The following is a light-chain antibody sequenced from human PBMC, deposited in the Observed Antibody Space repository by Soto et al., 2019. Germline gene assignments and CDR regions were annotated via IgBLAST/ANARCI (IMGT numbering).Light chain of an antibody. CDR2: VTS. V-gene: IGKV1-39*01. J-gene: IGKJ2*01. CDR1: QTISRY. CDR3: HQTNSPPHS. Sequence: DLQMTQSPSSLSASVGDRVTITCRASQTISRYLNWYQHKPGKPPKLLIYVTSNLQSGVPSQFSVSGSGTDFTLTISSLQPEDFATYYCHQTNSPPHSFGQGTKLEIK.